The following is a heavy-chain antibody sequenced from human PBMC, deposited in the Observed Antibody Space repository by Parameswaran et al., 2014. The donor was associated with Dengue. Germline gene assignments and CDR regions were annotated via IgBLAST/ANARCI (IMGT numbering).Heavy chain of an antibody. CDR2: IYHSGST. V-gene: IGHV4-38-2*02. J-gene: IGHJ2*01. Sequence: LSCAVSGYSISSGYYWGWIRQPPGKGLEWIGSIYHSGSTYYNPSLRSRVTISVDTSKNQFSLKLSSVTAADTAVYYCARDLDYDFWSGYYTYYWYFDLWGRGTLVTVSS. CDR1: GYSISSGYY. D-gene: IGHD3-3*01. CDR3: ARDLDYDFWSGYYTYYWYFDL.